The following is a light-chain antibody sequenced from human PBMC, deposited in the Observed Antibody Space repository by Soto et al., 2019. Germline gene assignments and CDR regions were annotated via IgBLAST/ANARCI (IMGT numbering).Light chain of an antibody. V-gene: IGKV1-27*01. J-gene: IGKJ4*01. CDR3: QQSYSTRT. Sequence: DIQMTQSPSSLCASVGDRVTLACRASLGIRNDLAGYQQKPGKAPKVLILAASTLQSGVPSRFSGSGSVTDFTLTISSLQPEDFATSYCQQSYSTRTFGGGTKVEIK. CDR2: AAS. CDR1: LGIRND.